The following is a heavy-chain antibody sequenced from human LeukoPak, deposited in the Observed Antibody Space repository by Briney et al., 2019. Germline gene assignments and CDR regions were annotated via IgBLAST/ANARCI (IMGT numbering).Heavy chain of an antibody. CDR1: GFTFSDYY. Sequence: GGSLRLSCAASGFTFSDYYMSWIRQAPGKGLEWVSYISSSGSTIYYADSVKGRFTISRDNAKNSLYLQMNSLRAEDTAVYYCARSHRRITMVRGGLGQPLYWGQGTLVTVSS. CDR3: ARSHRRITMVRGGLGQPLY. V-gene: IGHV3-11*04. CDR2: ISSSGSTI. D-gene: IGHD3-10*01. J-gene: IGHJ4*02.